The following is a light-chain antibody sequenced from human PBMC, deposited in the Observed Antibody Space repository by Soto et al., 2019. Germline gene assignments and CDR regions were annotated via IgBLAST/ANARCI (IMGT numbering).Light chain of an antibody. CDR1: SSDVGSYNL. J-gene: IGLJ1*01. V-gene: IGLV2-23*01. Sequence: QSALTQPASVSGSPGQSITFSCTGTSSDVGSYNLVSWYQQHPGKAPELMVYEGSKRPSGVSNRFSGSKSGNTASLTIAGLQAEDEADYYCCSFTGSSTFVFGTGTKLTVL. CDR3: CSFTGSSTFV. CDR2: EGS.